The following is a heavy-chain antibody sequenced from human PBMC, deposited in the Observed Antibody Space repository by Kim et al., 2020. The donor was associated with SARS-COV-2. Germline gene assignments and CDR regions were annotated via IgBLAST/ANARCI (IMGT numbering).Heavy chain of an antibody. CDR1: GGSISSGGYS. J-gene: IGHJ2*01. CDR2: IYHSGST. D-gene: IGHD6-13*01. Sequence: SETLSLTCAVSGGSISSGGYSWSWIRQPPGKGLEWIGYIYHSGSTYYNPSLKSRVTISVDRSKNQFSLKLSSVTAADTAVYYCASLAPAAAGKGWYFDLWGRGTLVTVSS. V-gene: IGHV4-30-2*01. CDR3: ASLAPAAAGKGWYFDL.